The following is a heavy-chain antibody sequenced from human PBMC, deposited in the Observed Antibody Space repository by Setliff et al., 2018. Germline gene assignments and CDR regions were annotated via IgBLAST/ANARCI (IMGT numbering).Heavy chain of an antibody. D-gene: IGHD6-19*01. Sequence: ASVTVSCKTSGFGFTTFGFSWVRQAPGQGFEWLGSISPYSCNTNYPQWLQDRVTTTIDTSATTVYMELQSLRSDDTAVYYCVRSSAPQVVLAADFDFWGQGTPVTVSS. J-gene: IGHJ4*02. CDR1: GFGFTTFG. V-gene: IGHV1-18*01. CDR2: ISPYSCNT. CDR3: VRSSAPQVVLAADFDF.